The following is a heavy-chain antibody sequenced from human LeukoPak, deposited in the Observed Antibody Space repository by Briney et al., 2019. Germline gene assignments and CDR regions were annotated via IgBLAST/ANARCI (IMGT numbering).Heavy chain of an antibody. CDR3: VAGTGFTDFDY. V-gene: IGHV3-15*01. J-gene: IGHJ4*02. Sequence: GGSLRLSCAASGFTFSSYSMNWVRQAPGKGLEWVGRTKTKTDGGERDYAAPVKGRFTISRDDSKNTVFLQMNSLETEDTAVYYCVAGTGFTDFDYWGQGALVTVSP. D-gene: IGHD2-15*01. CDR1: GFTFSSYS. CDR2: TKTKTDGGER.